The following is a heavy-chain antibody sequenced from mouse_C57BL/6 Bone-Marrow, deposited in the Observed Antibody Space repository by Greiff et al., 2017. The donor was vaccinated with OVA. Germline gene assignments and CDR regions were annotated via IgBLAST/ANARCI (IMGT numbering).Heavy chain of an antibody. J-gene: IGHJ4*01. V-gene: IGHV1-42*01. CDR3: ARGVGYYAMDY. CDR2: INPSTGGT. Sequence: VQLQQSGPELVKPGASVKISCKASGYSFTGYYMNWVKQSPEKSLEWIGEINPSTGGTTYNQKFKAKATLTVDKSSSTAYMQLKSLTSEDSAVYYCARGVGYYAMDYWGQGTSVTVSS. D-gene: IGHD1-1*01. CDR1: GYSFTGYY.